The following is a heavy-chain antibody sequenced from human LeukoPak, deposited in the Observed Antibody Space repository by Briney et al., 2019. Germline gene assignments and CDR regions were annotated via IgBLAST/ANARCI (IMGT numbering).Heavy chain of an antibody. D-gene: IGHD4-17*01. CDR3: ARDPNGDYIGAFEF. V-gene: IGHV3-23*01. Sequence: GGSLRLSCAASGFTFSNYAVMWVRQAPGQGLERVSAITSGGAPRYANSVKGRFTISRDNSKNTLYLQMDSLRAEDTAQYFCARDPNGDYIGAFEFWGRGTVVTVSS. CDR2: ITSGGAP. CDR1: GFTFSNYA. J-gene: IGHJ3*01.